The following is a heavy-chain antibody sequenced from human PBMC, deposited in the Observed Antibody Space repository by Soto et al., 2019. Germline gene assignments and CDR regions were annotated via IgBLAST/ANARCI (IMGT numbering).Heavy chain of an antibody. J-gene: IGHJ6*02. CDR2: IDPSDSYT. Sequence: GESLKISCKGSGYSFTSYWISWVRQMPGKGLEWMGRIDPSDSYTNYSPSFQGHVTISADKSISTAYLQWSSLKASDTAMYYCARSDIVATGYYYYYGMDVWGQGTTVTVS. CDR3: ARSDIVATGYYYYYGMDV. CDR1: GYSFTSYW. V-gene: IGHV5-10-1*01. D-gene: IGHD5-12*01.